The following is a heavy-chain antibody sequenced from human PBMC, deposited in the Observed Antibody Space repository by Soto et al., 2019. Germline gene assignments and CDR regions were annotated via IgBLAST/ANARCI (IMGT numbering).Heavy chain of an antibody. V-gene: IGHV3-21*01. CDR1: GFTFSSYK. J-gene: IGHJ6*02. CDR3: VRDSSKRAV. Sequence: GGSLRLSCAASGFTFSSYKMNWVRQAPGKGLEWISAISSGDSYIYYADSVKGRFTISRDDAKNSLYLQMSSLSVEDTAVYYCVRDSSKRAVWGQGTKVTVSS. CDR2: ISSGDSYI.